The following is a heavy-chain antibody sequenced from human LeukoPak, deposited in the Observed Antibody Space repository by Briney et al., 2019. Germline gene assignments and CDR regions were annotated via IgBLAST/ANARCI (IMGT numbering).Heavy chain of an antibody. CDR3: ARWAHDFWSGYRFDY. V-gene: IGHV3-7*03. Sequence: GGSLRLSCEASGFTFDDYAMHWVRQAPGKGLEWVANIKQDGSEKYYVDSVKGRFTISRDNAKNSLYLQMNSLRAEDTAVYYCARWAHDFWSGYRFDYWGQGTLVTVSS. J-gene: IGHJ4*02. CDR2: IKQDGSEK. CDR1: GFTFDDYA. D-gene: IGHD3-3*01.